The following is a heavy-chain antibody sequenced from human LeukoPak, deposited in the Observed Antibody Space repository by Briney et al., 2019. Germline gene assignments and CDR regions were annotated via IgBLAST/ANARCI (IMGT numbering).Heavy chain of an antibody. CDR2: IKQDGSEK. D-gene: IGHD3-3*01. CDR3: ARQRFGDV. V-gene: IGHV3-7*02. J-gene: IGHJ6*04. Sequence: GGSLRLSCGASGFTFSSNWMTWVRQAPGKGLEWVANIKQDGSEKNYVDSVKGRFTISRDNAKNSLYLQMNSLKAEDTAVYYCARQRFGDVWGKGTTVTVSS. CDR1: GFTFSSNW.